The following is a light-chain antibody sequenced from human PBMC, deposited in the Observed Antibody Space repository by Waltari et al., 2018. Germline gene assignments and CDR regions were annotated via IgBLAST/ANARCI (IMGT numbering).Light chain of an antibody. CDR2: AKN. CDR1: SLRSYY. V-gene: IGLV3-19*01. J-gene: IGLJ2*01. Sequence: SSELTQDPAVSVASGQTVRITCQGDSLRSYYASWYQQKPGQAPVLVMYAKNNRPSGSPDRFSGSRSGNTASLSITGAQAEDEADYYCNSRDRSGNHLVFGGGTTLTVL. CDR3: NSRDRSGNHLV.